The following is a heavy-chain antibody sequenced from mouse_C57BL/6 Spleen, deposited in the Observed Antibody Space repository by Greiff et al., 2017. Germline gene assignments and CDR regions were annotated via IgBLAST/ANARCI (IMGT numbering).Heavy chain of an antibody. D-gene: IGHD1-1*01. CDR2: ISGGGGYP. CDR1: GFTFSSYT. V-gene: IGHV5-9*01. CDR3: ARQLYCGSSSGYFDY. J-gene: IGHJ2*01. Sequence: LVESGGGLVKPGGSLKLSCAASGFTFSSYTMSWVRQTPEKRLEWVATISGGGGYPYYPDRVKGRFPISRDNAKNPLYLHMSSLRSEDTALYYCARQLYCGSSSGYFDYWGQGTTLTVSS.